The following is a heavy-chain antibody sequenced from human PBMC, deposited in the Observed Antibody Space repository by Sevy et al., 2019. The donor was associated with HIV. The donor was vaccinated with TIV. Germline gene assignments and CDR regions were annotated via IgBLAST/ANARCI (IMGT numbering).Heavy chain of an antibody. V-gene: IGHV3-33*01. CDR1: GFTFSSYG. J-gene: IGHJ1*01. CDR3: ARDQARIAVAGAAPH. Sequence: GGSLRLSCAASGFTFSSYGMHWVRQAPGKGLEWVAVIWYDGSNKYYAYSVKGRFTISRDNSKNTLYLQMNSLRAEDTAVYYCARDQARIAVAGAAPHWGQGTLVTVSS. D-gene: IGHD6-19*01. CDR2: IWYDGSNK.